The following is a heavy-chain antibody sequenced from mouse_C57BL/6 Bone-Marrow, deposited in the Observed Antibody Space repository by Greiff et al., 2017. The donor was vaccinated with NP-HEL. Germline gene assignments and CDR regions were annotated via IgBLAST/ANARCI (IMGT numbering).Heavy chain of an antibody. CDR2: ISSGGDYI. J-gene: IGHJ4*01. V-gene: IGHV5-9-1*02. Sequence: EVQLVESGEGLVKPGGSLKLSCAASGFTFSSYAMSWVRQTPEKRLEWVAYISSGGDYIYYADTVKGRFTISRDNARNTLYLQMSSLKSEDTAMYYCTRDWEWYYGSSYEGVEYYAMDYWGQGTSVTVSS. CDR1: GFTFSSYA. CDR3: TRDWEWYYGSSYEGVEYYAMDY. D-gene: IGHD1-1*01.